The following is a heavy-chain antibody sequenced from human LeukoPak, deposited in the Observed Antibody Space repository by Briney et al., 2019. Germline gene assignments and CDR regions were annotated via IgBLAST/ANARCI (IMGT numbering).Heavy chain of an antibody. CDR3: ARLVAAGVFDY. V-gene: IGHV5-10-1*01. CDR2: IGPSDSYT. CDR1: GYSFTSYW. J-gene: IGHJ4*02. D-gene: IGHD2-15*01. Sequence: GESLKISCKGSGYSFTSYWITWVRRMPGKGLEWMGRIGPSDSYTNYSPSFQGHVTISADRSISTAYLQWSSLKASDTAMFYCARLVAAGVFDYWGQGTLVTVSS.